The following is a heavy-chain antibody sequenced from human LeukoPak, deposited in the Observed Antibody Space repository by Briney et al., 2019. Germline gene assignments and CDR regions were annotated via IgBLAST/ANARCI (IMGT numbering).Heavy chain of an antibody. J-gene: IGHJ4*02. CDR2: IYYSGST. CDR3: AREKKRYCSGGSCYGLDY. V-gene: IGHV4-39*01. Sequence: SEALSLTCTVSGGSISSSSYYWGWIRQPPGKGLEWIGSIYYSGSTYYNPSLKSRVTISVDTSKNQFSLKLSSVTAADTAVYYCAREKKRYCSGGSCYGLDYWGQGTLVTVSS. CDR1: GGSISSSSYY. D-gene: IGHD2-15*01.